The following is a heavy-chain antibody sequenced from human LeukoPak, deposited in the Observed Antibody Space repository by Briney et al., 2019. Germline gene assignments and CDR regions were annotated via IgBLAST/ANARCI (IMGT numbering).Heavy chain of an antibody. CDR2: ISSSSSYI. D-gene: IGHD6-6*01. Sequence: RGSLRLSCAASGFTFSSYSMNWVRQAPGKGLEWVSSISSSSSYIYYADSVKGRFTISRDNAKNSLYLQMNSLRAEDTAVYYCARGRMIAARPAEGYYFDYWGQGTLVTVSS. CDR1: GFTFSSYS. CDR3: ARGRMIAARPAEGYYFDY. V-gene: IGHV3-21*01. J-gene: IGHJ4*02.